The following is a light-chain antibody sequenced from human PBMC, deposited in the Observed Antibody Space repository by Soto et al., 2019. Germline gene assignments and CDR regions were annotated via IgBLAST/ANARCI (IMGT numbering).Light chain of an antibody. V-gene: IGLV2-18*01. J-gene: IGLJ1*01. CDR1: SSDVGDYNH. CDR2: EVS. CDR3: NLYTSSNTYV. Sequence: QSVLTQPPSVSGSPGQSVTISCTGTSSDVGDYNHVSWYQQSPGTVPKLIIYEVSSRPSGVPDRFSGSKSGNTASLTISGLQAEDEADYYCNLYTSSNTYVFGTGTKVIVL.